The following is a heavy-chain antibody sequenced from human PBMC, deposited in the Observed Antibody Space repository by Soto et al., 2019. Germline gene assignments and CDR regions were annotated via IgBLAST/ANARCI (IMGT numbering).Heavy chain of an antibody. CDR3: AREVAAAVGWFDP. CDR1: GGSISSYY. J-gene: IGHJ5*02. CDR2: IYYSGST. V-gene: IGHV4-59*01. D-gene: IGHD6-13*01. Sequence: QVQLQESGPGLVKPSETLSLTCTVSGGSISSYYWSWIRQPPGKGLEWIGYIYYSGSTNYNPSLKRRVXRSXDXFKNQFSLKLSSVTAADTAVYYCAREVAAAVGWFDPWGQGTLVTVSS.